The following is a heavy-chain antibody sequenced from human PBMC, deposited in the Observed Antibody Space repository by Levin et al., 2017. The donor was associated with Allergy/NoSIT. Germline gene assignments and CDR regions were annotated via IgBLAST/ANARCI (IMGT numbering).Heavy chain of an antibody. CDR3: ARGKGSSTSCSHAFCYYFMDV. V-gene: IGHV3-30*03. D-gene: IGHD2-2*01. Sequence: GESLKISCAASGFSFSSHGIHWVRQAPGKGLEWVAVISYDGSNKYYAESVKGRFTISRDNSNNTLYLQMNSLRAEDTAVYYCARGKGSSTSCSHAFCYYFMDVWGKGTTVTVSS. CDR2: ISYDGSNK. J-gene: IGHJ6*03. CDR1: GFSFSSHG.